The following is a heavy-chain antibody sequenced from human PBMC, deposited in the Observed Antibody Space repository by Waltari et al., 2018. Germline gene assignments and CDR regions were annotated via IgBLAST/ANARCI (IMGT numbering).Heavy chain of an antibody. J-gene: IGHJ3*02. CDR3: ARGGAFAFDI. CDR2: INHRGST. Sequence: QVQLEQWGAGLLRPSETLSLTCGVFRGSFTSYFWTWVRQPPGKGLEWIGEINHRGSTNSTPSLRSRATISGDTSRNQFSLKLFSVTAADTAVYYCARGGAFAFDIWGQGTMLTVSS. V-gene: IGHV4-34*01. D-gene: IGHD1-26*01. CDR1: RGSFTSYF.